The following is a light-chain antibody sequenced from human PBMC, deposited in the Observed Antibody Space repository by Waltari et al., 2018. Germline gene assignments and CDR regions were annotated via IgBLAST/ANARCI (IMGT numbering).Light chain of an antibody. CDR2: WAS. CDR3: QQYYNFPRA. Sequence: DIVMTQSPDSLAVSLGERATINCKSSQSVLYSPNNKNYLAWFQQKPGQPPKLLISWASTREYGVPDRFTGSGSGTDFTLTISNLQAEDVAVYYCQQYYNFPRAFGGGTKVEIK. J-gene: IGKJ4*01. CDR1: QSVLYSPNNKNY. V-gene: IGKV4-1*01.